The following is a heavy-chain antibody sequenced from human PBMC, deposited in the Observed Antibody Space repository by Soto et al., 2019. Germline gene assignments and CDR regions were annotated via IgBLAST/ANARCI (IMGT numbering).Heavy chain of an antibody. D-gene: IGHD3-3*01. CDR3: AREGYYDFWSGYYRDGWYYYYYGMDV. V-gene: IGHV3-21*01. Sequence: PGGSLRLSCAASGFTFSSYSMNWVRQAPGEGLEWVSSISSSSSYIYYADSVKGRFTISRDNAKNSLYLQMNSLRAEDTAVYYCAREGYYDFWSGYYRDGWYYYYYGMDVWGQGTTVTVSS. CDR1: GFTFSSYS. CDR2: ISSSSSYI. J-gene: IGHJ6*02.